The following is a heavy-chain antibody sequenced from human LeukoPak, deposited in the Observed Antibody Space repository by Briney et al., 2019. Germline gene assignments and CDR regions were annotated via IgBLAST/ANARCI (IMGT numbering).Heavy chain of an antibody. CDR3: ARILHGSGSYGLDY. Sequence: PGESLRLSCAASGFTFSSYSMNWVRQAPGKGLEWVSSISSSSSYIYYADSVKGRFTISRDNAKNSLYLQMNSLRAEDTAVYYCARILHGSGSYGLDYWGQGTLVTVSS. J-gene: IGHJ4*02. D-gene: IGHD3-10*01. V-gene: IGHV3-21*01. CDR2: ISSSSSYI. CDR1: GFTFSSYS.